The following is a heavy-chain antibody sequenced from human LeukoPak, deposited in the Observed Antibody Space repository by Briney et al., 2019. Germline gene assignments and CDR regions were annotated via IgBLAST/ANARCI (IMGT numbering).Heavy chain of an antibody. CDR2: ISYDGSNK. D-gene: IGHD5-12*01. Sequence: GGSLRLSCAASGFTFSSYAMHWVRQAPGKGLEWVAVISYDGSNKYYADSVKGRFTISRDNSKNTLYLQMNSLRAEDTAVYYCARDSWPDYFDYWGQGTLVTVSS. CDR3: ARDSWPDYFDY. J-gene: IGHJ4*02. V-gene: IGHV3-30-3*01. CDR1: GFTFSSYA.